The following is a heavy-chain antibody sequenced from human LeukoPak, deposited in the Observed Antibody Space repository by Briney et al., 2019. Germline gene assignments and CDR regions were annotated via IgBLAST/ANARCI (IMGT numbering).Heavy chain of an antibody. CDR3: ARDRDSSGLYGGADL. CDR1: GFTVSSNY. CDR2: ISSTNGHT. Sequence: GGSLRLSCAASGFTVSSNYMNWVRQAPGKGLEWVSYISSTNGHTYYADSVNGRFTISRDTAKNSLYLQMNSLRVEDTAIYFCARDRDSSGLYGGADLWGQGVLVTVSA. J-gene: IGHJ5*02. V-gene: IGHV3-21*03. D-gene: IGHD6-19*01.